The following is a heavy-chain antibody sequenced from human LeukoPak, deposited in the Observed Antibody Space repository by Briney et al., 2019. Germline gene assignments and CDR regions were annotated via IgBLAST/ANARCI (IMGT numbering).Heavy chain of an antibody. Sequence: ETLSLTCAVYGGSFSGYYWSWIRQPPGKGLEWVANIKYDVSEIYYVDSVEGRFTISRDNAKDSLYLQMNSLRAEDTAVYYCARDIAAPGLFLDSWGQGTLVTVSS. V-gene: IGHV3-7*01. CDR1: GGSFSGYY. J-gene: IGHJ4*02. CDR2: IKYDVSEI. CDR3: ARDIAAPGLFLDS. D-gene: IGHD6-13*01.